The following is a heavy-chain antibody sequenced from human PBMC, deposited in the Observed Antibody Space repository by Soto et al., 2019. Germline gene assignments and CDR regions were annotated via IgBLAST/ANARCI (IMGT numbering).Heavy chain of an antibody. Sequence: QVQLVESGGGVVQPGRSPRLSCAASGFTFSSYAMHWVRQAPGKGLEWVAVISYDGSNKYYADSVKGRFTISRDNSKNTLYLQMNSLRAEDTAVYYCAKDSGPKDCSGGSCYSPYYYYGMDVWGQGTTVTVSS. V-gene: IGHV3-30*04. CDR1: GFTFSSYA. CDR2: ISYDGSNK. J-gene: IGHJ6*02. CDR3: AKDSGPKDCSGGSCYSPYYYYGMDV. D-gene: IGHD2-15*01.